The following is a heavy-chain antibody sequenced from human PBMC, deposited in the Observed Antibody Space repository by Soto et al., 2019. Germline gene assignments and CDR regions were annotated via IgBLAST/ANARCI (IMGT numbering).Heavy chain of an antibody. V-gene: IGHV1-18*04. D-gene: IGHD2-15*01. CDR2: ISAYNGDT. Sequence: ASVKVSCKTSGYTFTNYGITWLRQAPGQGLKWMGWISAYNGDTNYAQKFQGRVIMTTDASTTTAYMELRSLRSDDTAVYYCARGPAGGLRGGVSYWGQGTLVTVSS. CDR3: ARGPAGGLRGGVSY. CDR1: GYTFTNYG. J-gene: IGHJ4*02.